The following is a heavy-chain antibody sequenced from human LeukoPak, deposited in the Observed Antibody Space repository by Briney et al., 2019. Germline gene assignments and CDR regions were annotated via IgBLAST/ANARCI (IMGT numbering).Heavy chain of an antibody. D-gene: IGHD1-7*01. Sequence: SETLSLTCTVSGGSISSSSYYWGWIRQPPGKGLEWIAYIYYSGSTNYNPSLKSRVTISVDTSQNQFSLRLTSVTAADTAVYYCARRYDISGTTFLDYWGQGTLVTVSS. J-gene: IGHJ4*02. V-gene: IGHV4-61*05. CDR3: ARRYDISGTTFLDY. CDR1: GGSISSSSYY. CDR2: IYYSGST.